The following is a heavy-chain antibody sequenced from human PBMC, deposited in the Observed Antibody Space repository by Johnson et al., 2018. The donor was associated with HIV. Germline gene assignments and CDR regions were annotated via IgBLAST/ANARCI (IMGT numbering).Heavy chain of an antibody. CDR3: ANLKTKGYCSSTSCRDNAFDI. J-gene: IGHJ3*02. CDR2: ISWDGGST. V-gene: IGHV3-43D*03. Sequence: QLVESGGVVVQPGGSLRLSCAASGFTFDDYAMHWVRQAPGKGLEWVSLISWDGGSTYYAHSVKGRFTISRDNSKNSLYLQMNSLRAEDTAVYYCANLKTKGYCSSTSCRDNAFDIWGQGTMVTVSS. D-gene: IGHD2-2*01. CDR1: GFTFDDYA.